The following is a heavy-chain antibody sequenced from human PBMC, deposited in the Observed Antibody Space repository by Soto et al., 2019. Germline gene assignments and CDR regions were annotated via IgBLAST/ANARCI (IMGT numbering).Heavy chain of an antibody. V-gene: IGHV3-23*01. CDR3: AKDFEGFSWLRIEYFDL. J-gene: IGHJ2*01. Sequence: EVQLLESGGGLVQPGGSLRLSCAASGFTFSSYAMSWVRQAPGKGLEWVSAISGSGGSTYYADSVKGRFTISRDNSKNTLYLQMNSLRAEDTAVYYCAKDFEGFSWLRIEYFDLWGRGTLVTVSS. CDR2: ISGSGGST. D-gene: IGHD5-12*01. CDR1: GFTFSSYA.